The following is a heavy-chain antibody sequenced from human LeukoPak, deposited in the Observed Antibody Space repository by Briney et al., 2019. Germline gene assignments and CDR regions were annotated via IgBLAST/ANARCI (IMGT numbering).Heavy chain of an antibody. CDR3: ARADYYDSSGYYLDY. CDR2: ISSSGST. D-gene: IGHD3-22*01. CDR1: GGSISGYY. Sequence: PSETLSLTCSVSGGSISGYYWSWIRQPAGKGLECIGRISSSGSTNYNPSLKSRVTMSVDTSKNQFFLKLSSVTAADTAVYYCARADYYDSSGYYLDYWGQGTLVTVSS. J-gene: IGHJ4*02. V-gene: IGHV4-4*07.